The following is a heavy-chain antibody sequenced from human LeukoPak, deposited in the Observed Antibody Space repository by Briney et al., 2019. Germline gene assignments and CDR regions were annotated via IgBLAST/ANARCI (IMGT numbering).Heavy chain of an antibody. CDR3: GWASYNNSGGYKGFFNY. J-gene: IGHJ4*02. CDR1: GGTFSSYA. V-gene: IGHV1-69*13. Sequence: GASVTVSCKASGGTFSSYAISWVRQAPGQGLEWMGGIITSFGSANYAQKFQGRVTITADESTSPAHMELSSLAAEDAAEYYGGWASYNNSGGYKGFFNYWGQGTLVTVSS. D-gene: IGHD3-22*01. CDR2: IITSFGSA.